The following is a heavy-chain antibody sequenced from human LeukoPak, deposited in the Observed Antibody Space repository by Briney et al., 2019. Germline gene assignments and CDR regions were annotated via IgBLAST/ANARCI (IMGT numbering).Heavy chain of an antibody. CDR1: GFTFNSYA. Sequence: GGSLRLSCIASGFTFNSYAMTWVRQAPGKGLEWVSNIGSSGTTRHYADSVKGRFSISRDNAENSLFLKMNSLRVEDTGIYYCALLAVASDFDYWGQGALVTVSS. D-gene: IGHD6-19*01. V-gene: IGHV3-48*03. CDR2: IGSSGTTR. CDR3: ALLAVASDFDY. J-gene: IGHJ4*02.